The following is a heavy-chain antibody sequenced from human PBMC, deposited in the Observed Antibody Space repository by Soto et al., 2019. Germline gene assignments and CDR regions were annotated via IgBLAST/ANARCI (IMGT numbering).Heavy chain of an antibody. Sequence: QVQLVQSGAEVKKPGASVKVSCKASGYTFTSYDINWVRQATGQGLEWMGWMNPNSGNTGYAQKFKGRVTMTRNTSISTAYMELSSLRSEDTAVYYCYGDYERGPGYYFDYWGQGTLVTVSS. J-gene: IGHJ4*02. CDR1: GYTFTSYD. V-gene: IGHV1-8*01. CDR3: YGDYERGPGYYFDY. CDR2: MNPNSGNT. D-gene: IGHD4-17*01.